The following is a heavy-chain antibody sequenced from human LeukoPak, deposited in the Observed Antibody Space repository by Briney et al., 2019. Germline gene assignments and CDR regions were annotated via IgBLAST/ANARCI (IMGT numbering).Heavy chain of an antibody. D-gene: IGHD3-22*01. CDR3: ARDRGCYYDSRGFYWGYYFDS. CDR1: GFTFSSYG. CDR2: ISYDGSNK. Sequence: GRSLRLSCAASGFTFSSYGMHWVRQAPGKGLEWVAVISYDGSNKYYADSVKGRFTISRDNSKDTLYLQMSSVRVDDTAVYYCARDRGCYYDSRGFYWGYYFDSWGQGILVTVST. J-gene: IGHJ4*02. V-gene: IGHV3-30*03.